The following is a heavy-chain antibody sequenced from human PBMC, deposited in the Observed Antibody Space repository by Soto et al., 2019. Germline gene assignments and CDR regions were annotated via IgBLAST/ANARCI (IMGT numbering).Heavy chain of an antibody. D-gene: IGHD3-22*01. Sequence: EASVKVSCKASGYTFTSYVISWVLQAPGQGLDWMGLIIAYNGNTNYAQKLQGRVTMTTDTSTSTAYMELRSLRSDDTAVYYCARVRKVYYDSSGYYSALYYYYGMDVWGQGTTVTVSS. V-gene: IGHV1-18*01. CDR1: GYTFTSYV. CDR3: ARVRKVYYDSSGYYSALYYYYGMDV. CDR2: IIAYNGNT. J-gene: IGHJ6*02.